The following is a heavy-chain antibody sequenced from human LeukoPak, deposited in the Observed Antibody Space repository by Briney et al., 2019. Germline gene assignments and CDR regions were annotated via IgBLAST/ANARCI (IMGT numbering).Heavy chain of an antibody. CDR2: IYYSGST. J-gene: IGHJ3*02. CDR1: GGSISSSSYY. CDR3: ARPSGYGGSDAFDI. D-gene: IGHD5-12*01. Sequence: SETLSLTCTVSGGSISSSSYYWGWIRQPPGKGLEWIGSIYYSGSTYYNPSLKSRVTISVDTSKNQFSLKLSSVTAAGTAVYYCARPSGYGGSDAFDIWGQGTMVTVSS. V-gene: IGHV4-39*01.